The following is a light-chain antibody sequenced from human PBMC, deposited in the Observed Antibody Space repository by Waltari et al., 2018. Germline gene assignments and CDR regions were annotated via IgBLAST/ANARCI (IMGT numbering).Light chain of an antibody. CDR3: QQDNSYPYT. CDR2: KAS. V-gene: IGKV1-5*03. CDR1: QTISTW. Sequence: DIQMTQSPSTLSASIGDRVTITCRASQTISTWLAWYQQKPGKAPNLLISKASNLESGVPSRFSGSGSGTEFTLTISSLQPDDFAAYYCQQDNSYPYTFGQVTKLEI. J-gene: IGKJ2*01.